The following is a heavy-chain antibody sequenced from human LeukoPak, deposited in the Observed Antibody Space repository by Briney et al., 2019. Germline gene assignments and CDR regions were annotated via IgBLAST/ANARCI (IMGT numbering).Heavy chain of an antibody. Sequence: ASVKVSCKASGYTFTSYGISWVRQAPGQGLEWLGWISAYNGNTNYAQKLQGRVTMTTDTSTSTAYMELRSLRSDDTAVYYCASGAPSPSGYEFDYWGQGTLVTVSS. D-gene: IGHD3-3*01. CDR2: ISAYNGNT. CDR3: ASGAPSPSGYEFDY. J-gene: IGHJ4*02. V-gene: IGHV1-18*01. CDR1: GYTFTSYG.